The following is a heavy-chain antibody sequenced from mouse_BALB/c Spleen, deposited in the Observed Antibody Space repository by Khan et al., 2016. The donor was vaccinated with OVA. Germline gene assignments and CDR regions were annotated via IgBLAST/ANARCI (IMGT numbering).Heavy chain of an antibody. Sequence: QVQLKQSGAELMKPGASVKISCKATGYTFSSYWIEWVKQRPGHGLEWIGEILPGSGSNNYNEKFKGKATFTADTSSNTAYMQLSSLTSEDSAVDYCARGNYYGSSSWFGYWGQGTLVTVSA. CDR1: GYTFSSYW. CDR3: ARGNYYGSSSWFGY. D-gene: IGHD1-1*01. J-gene: IGHJ3*01. CDR2: ILPGSGSN. V-gene: IGHV1-9*01.